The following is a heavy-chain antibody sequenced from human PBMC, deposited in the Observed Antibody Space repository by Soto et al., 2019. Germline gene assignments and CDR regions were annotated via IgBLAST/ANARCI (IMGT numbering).Heavy chain of an antibody. CDR2: INAHGGGT. CDR3: ARDGGAIYDFWSGYYTQTEYYYYGMDV. J-gene: IGHJ6*02. Sequence: SCTASGYAVTVYCKPFVLPGGGEDPEPMVWINAHGGGTNYAQKFQGWVTMTRDTSISTAYMELSRLRSDDTAVYYCARDGGAIYDFWSGYYTQTEYYYYGMDVWGQGTTVTVSS. CDR1: GYAVTVYC. V-gene: IGHV1-2*04. D-gene: IGHD3-3*01.